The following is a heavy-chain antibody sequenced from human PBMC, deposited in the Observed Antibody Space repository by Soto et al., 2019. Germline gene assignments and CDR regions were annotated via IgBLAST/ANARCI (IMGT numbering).Heavy chain of an antibody. CDR3: AKGRKTYEKDIAVLLPPASSIKH. J-gene: IGHJ1*01. D-gene: IGHD6-19*01. CDR2: ISATGATT. V-gene: IGHV3-23*01. CDR1: GFTFSDYA. Sequence: PGGSLRLSCVASGFTFSDYAMTWVRQAPGKGLEWVSVISATGATTYYADSVRGRFTISRDNSKNTLNLQMNDLRVEDTAVIYCAKGRKTYEKDIAVLLPPASSIKHWGQGTLVTGSS.